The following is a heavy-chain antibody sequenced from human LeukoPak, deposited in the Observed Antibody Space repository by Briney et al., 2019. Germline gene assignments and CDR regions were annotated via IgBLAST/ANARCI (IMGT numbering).Heavy chain of an antibody. D-gene: IGHD3-3*01. V-gene: IGHV3-23*01. Sequence: GGSLRLSCAASGFTFSSYAMSRVRQAPGKGLEWVSAISGSGGSTYYADSVKGRFTISRDNSKNTLYLQMNSLRAEDTAVYYCAKESSYYDFWSGQTFDYWGQGTLVTVSS. CDR1: GFTFSSYA. CDR3: AKESSYYDFWSGQTFDY. CDR2: ISGSGGST. J-gene: IGHJ4*02.